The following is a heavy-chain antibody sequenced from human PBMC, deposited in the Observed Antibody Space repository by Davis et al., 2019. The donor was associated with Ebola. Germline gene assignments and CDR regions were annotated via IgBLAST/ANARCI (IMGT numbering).Heavy chain of an antibody. CDR1: GYTFTSYD. CDR3: ARGEEKLVSWFDL. V-gene: IGHV1-8*01. D-gene: IGHD6-13*01. CDR2: MNPNSGNT. J-gene: IGHJ5*02. Sequence: ASVKVSCKASGYTFTSYDINWVRQAPAQGLEWMGWMNPNSGNTSYAQKFQGRVTMTRDKSTSTVYMELSSLRSEDTAVYYCARGEEKLVSWFDLWGQGTLVTVSS.